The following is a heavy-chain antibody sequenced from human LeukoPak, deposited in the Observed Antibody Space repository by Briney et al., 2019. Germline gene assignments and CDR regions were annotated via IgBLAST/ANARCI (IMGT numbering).Heavy chain of an antibody. Sequence: GGSLRLSCAASGFTFSSYWMYWVRQAPGKGLVWVSRINSDGSSTSYADSVKGRFTISRDNAKNTLYLQMNSLRAEDTAVYYCAIDSGSSDFDYWGQGTLVTVSS. V-gene: IGHV3-74*01. J-gene: IGHJ4*02. CDR1: GFTFSSYW. CDR2: INSDGSST. D-gene: IGHD1-26*01. CDR3: AIDSGSSDFDY.